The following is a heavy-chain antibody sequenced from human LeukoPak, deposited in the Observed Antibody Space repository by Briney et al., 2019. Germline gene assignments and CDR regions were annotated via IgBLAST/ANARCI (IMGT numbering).Heavy chain of an antibody. J-gene: IGHJ6*03. CDR3: ARGPYYDILTGFYYYYMDV. V-gene: IGHV1-18*01. CDR2: ISTYNGNT. CDR1: GYPFSSYA. Sequence: ASVKVSCKASGYPFSSYAFSWVRQAPGQGLEWMGWISTYNGNTNYAQKLQGRVTMTTDTSTSTAYMELRSLRSDDTAVYYCARGPYYDILTGFYYYYMDVWGKGTTVTIS. D-gene: IGHD3-9*01.